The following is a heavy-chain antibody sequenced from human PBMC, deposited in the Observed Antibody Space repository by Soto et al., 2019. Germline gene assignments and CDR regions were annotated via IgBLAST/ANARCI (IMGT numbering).Heavy chain of an antibody. CDR2: INHSGST. CDR3: ARASTMPLNWFDP. Sequence: SETLSLTCVVYGGSFSGYYWTWIRQPPGTGLEWIGEINHSGSTNYNPSLKSRVTISVDTSKNQFSLKLSSVTAADTAVYYCARASTMPLNWFDPWGQGTLVTVSS. J-gene: IGHJ5*02. D-gene: IGHD2-2*01. V-gene: IGHV4-34*01. CDR1: GGSFSGYY.